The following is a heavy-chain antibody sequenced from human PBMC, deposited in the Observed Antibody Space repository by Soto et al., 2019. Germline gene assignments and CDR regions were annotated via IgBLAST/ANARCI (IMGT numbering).Heavy chain of an antibody. CDR2: IKQDGSEK. CDR1: GFTFSSYW. J-gene: IGHJ6*02. D-gene: IGHD3-10*01. Sequence: EVPLVESGGGLVQPGGSLRLSCAASGFTFSSYWMSWVRQAPGKGLEWVANIKQDGSEKYYVDSVKGRFTISRDNAKNSLYLQMNSLRAEDTAVYYCARDITMVRGVIRRVTNCGMDVWGQGTTVTVSS. CDR3: ARDITMVRGVIRRVTNCGMDV. V-gene: IGHV3-7*04.